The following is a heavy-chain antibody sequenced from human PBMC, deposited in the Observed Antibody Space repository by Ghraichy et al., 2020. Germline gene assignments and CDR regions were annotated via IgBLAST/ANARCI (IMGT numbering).Heavy chain of an antibody. CDR1: GFTFDHYT. V-gene: IGHV3-43*01. CDR2: ITWDGDRA. Sequence: GGSLRLSCVASGFTFDHYTMHWFRQRLRKGLEWVSLITWDGDRAFYVASVEGRFTMTRENSKSSLYLEMDSLGPDDTGWYYCAKDNHFYGMDVWGQGTTVTVSS. D-gene: IGHD3-3*02. CDR3: AKDNHFYGMDV. J-gene: IGHJ6*02.